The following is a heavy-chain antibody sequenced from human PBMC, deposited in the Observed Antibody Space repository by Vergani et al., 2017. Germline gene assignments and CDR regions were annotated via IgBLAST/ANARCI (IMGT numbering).Heavy chain of an antibody. CDR1: GDSISSNNC. D-gene: IGHD2-2*02. J-gene: IGHJ4*02. V-gene: IGHV4-4*03. CDR3: ATIGYRRWGYYFDY. Sequence: QVKLQESGPGLLKPPQTLSLTCAVSGDSISSNNCWTWVRQPPGKGLEWIGEICHTEDTKYSPSLKSRVTVSVDESRNLFSLRLNSVTAADTAVYYCATIGYRRWGYYFDYWGQGILVTVSS. CDR2: ICHTEDT.